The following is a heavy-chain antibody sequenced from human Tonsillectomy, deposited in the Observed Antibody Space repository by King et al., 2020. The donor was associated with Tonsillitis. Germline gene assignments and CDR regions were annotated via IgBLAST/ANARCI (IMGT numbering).Heavy chain of an antibody. V-gene: IGHV3-23*04. CDR3: AKERDSTSYSNNDLRLDS. Sequence: VQLVESGGGLVQPGGSLRLSCAASGFTFSNYAMSWVRQAPEKGLEWVSVICGNGLVTYHVVPVRGGFTIPRDNSKNTLYLQMNSLRAEDTAVYYCAKERDSTSYSNNDLRLDSWGQGTLVTVSS. J-gene: IGHJ4*02. CDR1: GFTFSNYA. D-gene: IGHD3-22*01. CDR2: ICGNGLVT.